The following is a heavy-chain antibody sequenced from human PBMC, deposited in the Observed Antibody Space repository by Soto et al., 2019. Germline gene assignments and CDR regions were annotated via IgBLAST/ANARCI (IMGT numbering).Heavy chain of an antibody. D-gene: IGHD2-21*01. CDR1: GFTFSNYW. CDR3: ARDNGWCFDY. CDR2: INRDGSST. V-gene: IGHV3-74*01. Sequence: EVQLVESGGGLVQPGGSLRLSCAASGFTFSNYWMHWVRQAPGKGLVWVSRINRDGSSTAYADSVEGRFTISRDNAKNTLYLQMNSLRAEDTALYDCARDNGWCFDYWGQGTLVTVSS. J-gene: IGHJ4*02.